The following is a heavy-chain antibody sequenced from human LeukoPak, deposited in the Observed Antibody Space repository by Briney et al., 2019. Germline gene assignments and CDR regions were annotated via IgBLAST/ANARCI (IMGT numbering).Heavy chain of an antibody. CDR2: SDPEDGET. CDR1: GYTLTELS. D-gene: IGHD6-19*01. CDR3: AKDYLVGLAVAGPFDY. J-gene: IGHJ4*02. Sequence: ASVKVSCKVSGYTLTELSMHWVRQAPGKGLEWMGGSDPEDGETIYAQKFQGRVTMTEDTSTDTAYMELSSLRSEDTAVYYCAKDYLVGLAVAGPFDYWGQGTLVTVSS. V-gene: IGHV1-24*01.